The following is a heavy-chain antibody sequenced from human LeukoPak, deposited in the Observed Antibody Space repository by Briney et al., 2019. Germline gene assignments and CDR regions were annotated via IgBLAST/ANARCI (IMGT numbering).Heavy chain of an antibody. J-gene: IGHJ6*02. V-gene: IGHV1-24*01. CDR3: ATVPRRPRYYYFGMDV. CDR2: FDPQDGET. CDR1: GYTLTEAP. Sequence: ASVKVSCKVSGYTLTEAPIHWVRQAPGKGLEWMGGFDPQDGETIYAQKLQGRVTVTEDTSTNTAYMELSSLRSEDTAVYYCATVPRRPRYYYFGMDVWGQGTTVTVSS.